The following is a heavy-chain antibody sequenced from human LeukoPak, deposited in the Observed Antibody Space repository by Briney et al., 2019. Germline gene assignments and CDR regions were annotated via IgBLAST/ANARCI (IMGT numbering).Heavy chain of an antibody. CDR1: GLAFSDYA. CDR2: ISSNGGRA. Sequence: GGSLRLSCSDPGLAFSDYAMHWVRQARGKGLEYVSAISSNGGRAFYADSVKGRFTISRDNSKKTVYLQMYSLRADDTAVYYCVKDGGSGSYTNWYFDVWGRGTWVIVSS. V-gene: IGHV3-64D*06. J-gene: IGHJ2*01. CDR3: VKDGGSGSYTNWYFDV. D-gene: IGHD3-10*01.